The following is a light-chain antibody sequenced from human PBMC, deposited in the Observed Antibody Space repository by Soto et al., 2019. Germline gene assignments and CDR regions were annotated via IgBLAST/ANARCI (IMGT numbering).Light chain of an antibody. CDR3: QQCGSSLWT. V-gene: IGKV3-20*01. CDR1: QSVSSSS. Sequence: EIVLTQSPGTLSLSPGERATLSCRPSQSVSSSSLAWYQQKPGQAPRLLIYGASTRAAGIPDRFSGSGSETDFTLTISRLEPEDFAVYYCQQCGSSLWTFGQGTKVEIK. J-gene: IGKJ1*01. CDR2: GAS.